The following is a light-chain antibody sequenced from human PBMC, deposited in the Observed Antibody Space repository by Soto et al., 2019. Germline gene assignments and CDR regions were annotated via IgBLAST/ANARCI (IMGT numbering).Light chain of an antibody. CDR2: GAS. CDR1: QSVRSSY. CDR3: QQDGSSPIT. J-gene: IGKJ3*01. Sequence: EIVLTQSPGTLSLSPGERATLSCRASQSVRSSYLAWYQQKPGQAPRLLIYGASSRATGIPDRFSGSGSGTDFTLTISRLEPEDFAVYYCQQDGSSPITFGPGTKVDIK. V-gene: IGKV3-20*01.